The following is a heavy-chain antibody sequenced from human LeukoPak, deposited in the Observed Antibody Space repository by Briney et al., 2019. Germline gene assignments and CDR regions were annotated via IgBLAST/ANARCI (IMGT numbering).Heavy chain of an antibody. J-gene: IGHJ3*02. V-gene: IGHV3-15*07. CDR2: VKSVAEGGAS. CDR3: TKNTGDFDI. CDR1: SLIFSHAW. Sequence: GSLRLSCVFPSLIFSHAWMNWVRQAPGKGLEWVGRVKSVAEGGASEYGTPVKGRFTISRDDSKKTVYLQMHNLSTEDTALYYCTKNTGDFDIWGQGTMVIVSS. D-gene: IGHD4-17*01.